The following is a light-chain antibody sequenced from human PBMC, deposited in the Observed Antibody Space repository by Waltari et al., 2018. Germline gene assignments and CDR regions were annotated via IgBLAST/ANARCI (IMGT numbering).Light chain of an antibody. CDR2: DAS. CDR3: QKYGTRPAT. V-gene: IGKV3-20*01. Sequence: EIVLTPSPASLSLSQGDRATLSCRPSQSVGRTFAWYQQRPCQAPRLLIYDASSRATGIPDRFSGSGSGTDFSLTISRLEPEDFAVYYCQKYGTRPATFGQGTKVEVK. CDR1: QSVGRT. J-gene: IGKJ1*01.